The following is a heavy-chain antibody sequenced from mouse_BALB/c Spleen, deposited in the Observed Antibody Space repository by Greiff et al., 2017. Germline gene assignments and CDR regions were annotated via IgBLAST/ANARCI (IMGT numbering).Heavy chain of an antibody. CDR2: INPSTGGT. CDR3: AREGILRRYYYAMDY. V-gene: IGHV1-42*01. J-gene: IGHJ4*01. CDR1: GYSFTDYY. D-gene: IGHD1-1*01. Sequence: EVQLQQSGPELVKTGASVKISCKASGYSFTDYYMHWVKQSPEKSFEWIGEINPSTGGTSYNQKFKGKATLTVDKSSSTAYMQLKSLTSEDSAVYYCAREGILRRYYYAMDYWGQGTSVTVSS.